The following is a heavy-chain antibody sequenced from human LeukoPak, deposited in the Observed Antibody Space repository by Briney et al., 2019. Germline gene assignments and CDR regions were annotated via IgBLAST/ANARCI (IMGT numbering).Heavy chain of an antibody. CDR1: GGTFSSYA. Sequence: SVKVSCKASGGTFSSYAISWVRQAPGQGLEWMGRIIPIFGTANYAQKFQGRVTITTDESTSTAYVELSSLRSEDTAVYYCARVGYCSSTSCLDAFDIWGQGTMVTVSS. CDR3: ARVGYCSSTSCLDAFDI. V-gene: IGHV1-69*05. J-gene: IGHJ3*02. D-gene: IGHD2-2*01. CDR2: IIPIFGTA.